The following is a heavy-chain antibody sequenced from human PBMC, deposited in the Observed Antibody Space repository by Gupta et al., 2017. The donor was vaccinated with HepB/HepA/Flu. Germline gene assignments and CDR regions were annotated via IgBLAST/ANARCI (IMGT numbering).Heavy chain of an antibody. V-gene: IGHV3-23*01. J-gene: IGHJ4*02. CDR2: ISGSGGST. CDR1: RFTFSSYA. CDR3: AKGETTVTGSDY. Sequence: EVQLLESGGNLVQPGGSLRLSCAASRFTFSSYAMSWVRQAPGKGLEWVSAISGSGGSTYYADSVKGRFTISRDNSKNTLFLQMNSLRAEDTAVYYCAKGETTVTGSDYWGQGTLVTVSS. D-gene: IGHD4-11*01.